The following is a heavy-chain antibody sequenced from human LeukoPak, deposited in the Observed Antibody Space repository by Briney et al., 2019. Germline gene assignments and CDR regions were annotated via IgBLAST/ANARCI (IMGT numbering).Heavy chain of an antibody. CDR3: ARGGRRRWLQLELYFDY. D-gene: IGHD5-24*01. CDR2: ISAYNGNT. V-gene: IGHV1-18*01. J-gene: IGHJ4*02. CDR1: GYTFTSYG. Sequence: ASVKVSCKASGYTFTSYGISWVRQAPGQGLEWMGWISAYNGNTNYAQKLQGRVTMTTDTSTSTAYMELSSLRSEDTAVYYCARGGRRRWLQLELYFDYWGQGTLVTVSS.